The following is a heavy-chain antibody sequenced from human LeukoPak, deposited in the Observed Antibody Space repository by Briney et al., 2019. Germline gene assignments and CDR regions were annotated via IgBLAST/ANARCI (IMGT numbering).Heavy chain of an antibody. Sequence: SETLSLTCTVSGGSISSWYWSWIRQPPGKGLEWIGYIYDSGNTNYNPSLKSRVTISIDTSKNQFSLKLTSVTAADTAVYYCAREYNSSRYFDSWGQGTLVTVSS. CDR2: IYDSGNT. CDR3: AREYNSSRYFDS. V-gene: IGHV4-59*12. CDR1: GGSISSWY. D-gene: IGHD6-13*01. J-gene: IGHJ4*02.